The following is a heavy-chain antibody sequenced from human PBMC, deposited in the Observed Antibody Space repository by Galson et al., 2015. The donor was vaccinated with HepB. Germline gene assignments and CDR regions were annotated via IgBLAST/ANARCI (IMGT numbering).Heavy chain of an antibody. D-gene: IGHD3-16*02. CDR3: ARLAHVTSGWETYRYRTYFDY. V-gene: IGHV3-30*04. CDR1: GFTFSNYA. CDR2: ISYDGTNK. J-gene: IGHJ4*02. Sequence: SLRLSCAASGFTFSNYALHWVRQAPGKGLEWVAFISYDGTNKYYADSVKGRFTISRDNSKSTVYLQMSSLRAEDAAVYYCARLAHVTSGWETYRYRTYFDYWGQGTLVTVSS.